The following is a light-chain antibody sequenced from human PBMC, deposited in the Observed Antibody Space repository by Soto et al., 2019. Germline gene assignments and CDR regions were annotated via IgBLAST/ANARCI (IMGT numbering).Light chain of an antibody. J-gene: IGKJ5*01. CDR3: PQRINWRAT. CDR2: EAS. Sequence: NDLKPSPASLSLDPGESGILTNRASQSVSSYLAWYQQKPGQAPRLLMYEASRRATGIPARFSGSGSGTEFTLTISGLQLQDFEVYYCPQRINWRATFGQGTRLEI. V-gene: IGKV3-11*01. CDR1: QSVSSY.